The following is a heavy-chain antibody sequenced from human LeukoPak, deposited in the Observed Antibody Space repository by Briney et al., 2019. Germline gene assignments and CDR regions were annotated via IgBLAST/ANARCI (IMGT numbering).Heavy chain of an antibody. CDR3: ARVDYGSGSYSYYYGMDV. J-gene: IGHJ6*02. Sequence: SQTLSLTCTVSGGSISSGDYYRSWIRQPPGKGLEWVGYIYYTGSTYYNPSLKSRVTISVDTSKNQFSLKLSSVTAADTAVYYCARVDYGSGSYSYYYGMDVWGQGTRSPSP. CDR1: GGSISSGDYY. D-gene: IGHD3-10*01. V-gene: IGHV4-30-4*01. CDR2: IYYTGST.